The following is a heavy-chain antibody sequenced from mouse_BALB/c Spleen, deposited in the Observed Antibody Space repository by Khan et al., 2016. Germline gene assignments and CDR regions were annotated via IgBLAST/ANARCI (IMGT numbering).Heavy chain of an antibody. CDR1: GFSLTGYG. J-gene: IGHJ4*01. CDR2: IWGDGST. Sequence: QVQLKQSGPGLVAPSQSLSITCTVSGFSLTGYGVNWVRQPPGKGLEWLGMIWGDGSTDYNSALKSRLSISKDNSKSQVFLKMNSLQTDDTARYYGARVLYYDGSSYVSYAMDYWGQGTSVTVSS. CDR3: ARVLYYDGSSYVSYAMDY. V-gene: IGHV2-6-7*01. D-gene: IGHD1-1*01.